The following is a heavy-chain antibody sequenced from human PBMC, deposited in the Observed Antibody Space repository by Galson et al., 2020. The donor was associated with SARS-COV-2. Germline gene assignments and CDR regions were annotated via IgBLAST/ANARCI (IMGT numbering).Heavy chain of an antibody. V-gene: IGHV4-34*01. CDR2: INHSGST. D-gene: IGHD3-16*02. J-gene: IGHJ3*02. Sequence: SETLSLTCAVYGGSFTDVYWTWIRQPPGKGLEWIGEINHSGSTNYNPSLKSRVTISVDTSKNQFSLKLISMTAADTAVYYCARTQYYDYIWGSDRNGFDIWGQGTMVTVSS. CDR3: ARTQYYDYIWGSDRNGFDI. CDR1: GGSFTDVY.